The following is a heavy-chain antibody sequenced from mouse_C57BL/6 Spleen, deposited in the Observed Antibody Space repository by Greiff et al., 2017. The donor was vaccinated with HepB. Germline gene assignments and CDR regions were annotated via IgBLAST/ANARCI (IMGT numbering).Heavy chain of an antibody. CDR3: AKKSNYGAMDY. CDR1: GFSLTSYG. J-gene: IGHJ4*01. CDR2: IWSGGST. Sequence: VMLVESGPGLVQPSQSLSITCTVSGFSLTSYGVHWVRQPPGKGLEWLGVIWSGGSTDYNAAFISRLSISKDNSKSQVFFKMNSLQADDTAIYYCAKKSNYGAMDYWGQGTSVTVSS. D-gene: IGHD2-5*01. V-gene: IGHV2-4*01.